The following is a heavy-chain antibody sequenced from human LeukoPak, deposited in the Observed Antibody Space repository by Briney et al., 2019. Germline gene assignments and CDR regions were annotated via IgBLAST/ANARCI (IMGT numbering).Heavy chain of an antibody. CDR3: ARGRLVRGVSLYYFDY. D-gene: IGHD3-10*01. J-gene: IGHJ4*02. V-gene: IGHV1-8*01. CDR1: GYTFTSYD. Sequence: ASVKVSCKASGYTFTSYDINWVRQATGQGFEWMGWMNPNSGNTGYAQKFQGRVTMTRNTSISTAYMELSSLRSEDTAVYYCARGRLVRGVSLYYFDYWGQGTLVTVSS. CDR2: MNPNSGNT.